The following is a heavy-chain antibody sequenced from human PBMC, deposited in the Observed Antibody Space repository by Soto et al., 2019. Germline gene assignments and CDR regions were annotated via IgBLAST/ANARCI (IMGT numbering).Heavy chain of an antibody. CDR1: GGTFNRYA. CDR3: ARERRGGSGYYYGLDV. CDR2: SIPIFGTG. D-gene: IGHD3-16*01. J-gene: IGHJ6*02. V-gene: IGHV1-69*06. Sequence: QVQLVQSGAEVKKPGSSVKVSCTTSGGTFNRYALSWVRQAPGQGLEWMGGSIPIFGTGDYEQTFKGRVTITADKSTSTVYMEVNSLTFEDTAVYYCARERRGGSGYYYGLDVWGQGTAVTVSS.